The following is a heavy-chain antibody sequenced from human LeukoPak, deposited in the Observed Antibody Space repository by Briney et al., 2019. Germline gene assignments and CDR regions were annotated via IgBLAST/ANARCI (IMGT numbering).Heavy chain of an antibody. CDR2: ISAYNGNT. D-gene: IGHD4-17*01. CDR3: ARLDYGDYGFGDY. V-gene: IGHV1-18*01. CDR1: GYTFTSYG. J-gene: IGHJ4*02. Sequence: ASVKVSCKASGYTFTSYGISWVRQAPGQGLEWMGWISAYNGNTNYAQKLQGRVTMTTDTSTSTACMELRSLRSDDTAAYYCARLDYGDYGFGDYWGQGTLVTVSS.